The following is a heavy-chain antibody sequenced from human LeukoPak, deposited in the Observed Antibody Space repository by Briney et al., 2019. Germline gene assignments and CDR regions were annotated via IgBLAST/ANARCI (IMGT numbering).Heavy chain of an antibody. J-gene: IGHJ5*02. V-gene: IGHV3-53*05. Sequence: TGGSLRLSCAVSGFSVNNNYMSWVRQAPGKGLEWVSALYSGGGTFYADSVRGRFTISRDDSENTVYLEMNSLRPEDTAVYYCARISNIRSDWFDPWGQGTPVTVSS. CDR3: ARISNIRSDWFDP. CDR1: GFSVNNNY. CDR2: LYSGGGT. D-gene: IGHD4-11*01.